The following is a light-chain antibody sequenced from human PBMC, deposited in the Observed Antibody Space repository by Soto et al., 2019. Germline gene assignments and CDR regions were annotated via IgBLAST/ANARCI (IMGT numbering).Light chain of an antibody. Sequence: ETVMTQSPAILSVSPGESATLSCRASQSVGNDLAWYQQKPGQAPRLLIFGASTRATGIPARFSGSGSGTEFTLTISSLQSEDFAVYSCQHYNHWPLTFGPGTKVDI. CDR1: QSVGND. CDR3: QHYNHWPLT. V-gene: IGKV3-15*01. CDR2: GAS. J-gene: IGKJ3*01.